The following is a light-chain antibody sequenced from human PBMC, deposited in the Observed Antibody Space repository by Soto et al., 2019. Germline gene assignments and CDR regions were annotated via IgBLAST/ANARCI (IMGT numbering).Light chain of an antibody. J-gene: IGKJ4*01. CDR3: QQVSGYPLS. V-gene: IGKV1-17*01. Sequence: IQMTHSPSSLSASVLYIVTISCRASQGIVNALGWYQQEPGKAPKLLIYAAFFLQSGVPSRFSGSASGTEFTLTISSLQPEDFATYYCQQVSGYPLSFGGGTKVDIK. CDR2: AAF. CDR1: QGIVNA.